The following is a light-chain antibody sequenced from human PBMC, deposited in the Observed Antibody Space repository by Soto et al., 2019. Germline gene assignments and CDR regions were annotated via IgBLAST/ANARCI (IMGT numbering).Light chain of an antibody. V-gene: IGKV1-39*01. CDR3: QQGHSTPYT. Sequence: DIQMTQSPYSLSASVGDSVTITCRASQNIRTYLNWYQQKPGRALKLLIHSASALPSGVPSRFSGSGSGTEFTLTMGGLQPEDFATYYCQQGHSTPYTFGQGNKVEIK. CDR2: SAS. CDR1: QNIRTY. J-gene: IGKJ2*01.